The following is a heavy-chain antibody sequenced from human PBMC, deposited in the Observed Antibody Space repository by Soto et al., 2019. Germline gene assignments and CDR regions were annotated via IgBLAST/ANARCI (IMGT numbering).Heavy chain of an antibody. CDR2: VWYDGSRQ. CDR1: GFTFSSYG. J-gene: IGHJ4*02. V-gene: IGHV3-33*01. CDR3: SRGGLAAAAIDT. D-gene: IGHD2-2*02. Sequence: QLKLVESGGGVVQPGRSLRLSCAASGFTFSSYGMHWVRQAPGKGLEWVAIVWYDGSRQYYTDSLKGRFTISRDNSKNMVYWQMNSLRAEDTDVYYCSRGGLAAAAIDTWGQGTLVNVSS.